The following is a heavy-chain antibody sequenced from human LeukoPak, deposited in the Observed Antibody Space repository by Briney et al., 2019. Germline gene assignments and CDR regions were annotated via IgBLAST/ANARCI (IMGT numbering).Heavy chain of an antibody. CDR2: ISSSSSYI. J-gene: IGHJ5*02. CDR1: GFTFSSYS. D-gene: IGHD3-22*01. V-gene: IGHV3-21*01. CDR3: AREGYYGSSGFWFDP. Sequence: PGGSLRLSCAASGFTFSSYSMNWVRQAPGKGLEWVSSISSSSSYIYYADSVKGRFTISRDNAKNSLYLQMNSLRAEDTAVYYCAREGYYGSSGFWFDPWGQGTLVTVSS.